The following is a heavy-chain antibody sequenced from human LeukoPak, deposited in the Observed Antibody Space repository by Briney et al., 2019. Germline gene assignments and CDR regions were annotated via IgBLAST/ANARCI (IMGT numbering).Heavy chain of an antibody. Sequence: GGSLRLSCAASGFTFSSYSMNWVRQAPGKGLEWVSSISSSSSYIYCADSVKGRFTISRDNAKNSLYLQMNSLRAEDTAVYYCARGTGYNPYYFDYWGQGTLVTVSS. J-gene: IGHJ4*02. CDR2: ISSSSSYI. D-gene: IGHD5-24*01. CDR1: GFTFSSYS. CDR3: ARGTGYNPYYFDY. V-gene: IGHV3-21*01.